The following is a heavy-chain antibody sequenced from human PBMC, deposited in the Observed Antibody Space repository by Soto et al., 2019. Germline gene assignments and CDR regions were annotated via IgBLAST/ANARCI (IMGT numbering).Heavy chain of an antibody. CDR2: INTDGSTT. V-gene: IGHV3-74*01. D-gene: IGHD2-21*01. J-gene: IGHJ6*02. Sequence: EVQLVESGGGLVQPGGSLRLSCAASGFTFSSYWMHWVRQAPGKGLVWVSRINTDGSTTNYADSVKGRFTIPRDNAKNTVHLQMNSLRAEDAAVYYCARGVRNYYGVDVWGQGTTVTVSS. CDR3: ARGVRNYYGVDV. CDR1: GFTFSSYW.